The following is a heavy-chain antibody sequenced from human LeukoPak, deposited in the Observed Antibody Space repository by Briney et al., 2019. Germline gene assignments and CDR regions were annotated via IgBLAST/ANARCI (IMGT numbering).Heavy chain of an antibody. Sequence: GGSLRLSCAASGFTFSSYAMSWVRQAPGKGLEWVSAISGSGGSTYYADSVKGRFTISRDNSKNTLYLQMNSLRAEDTAVYHCANRLYGSSWLFDYWGQGTLVTVSS. CDR2: ISGSGGST. V-gene: IGHV3-23*01. CDR3: ANRLYGSSWLFDY. CDR1: GFTFSSYA. J-gene: IGHJ4*02. D-gene: IGHD6-13*01.